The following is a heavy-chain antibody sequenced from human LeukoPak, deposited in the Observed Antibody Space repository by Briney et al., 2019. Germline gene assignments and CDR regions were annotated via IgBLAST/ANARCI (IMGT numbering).Heavy chain of an antibody. CDR3: AREGVVVRPFDY. CDR1: GFPFRKSA. CDR2: ISNDGGEK. V-gene: IGHV3-30*04. D-gene: IGHD2-2*01. J-gene: IGHJ4*02. Sequence: GSLRLPFAASGFPFRKSAMHRVRPGPGKGLEWVAVISNDGGEKYYADSVKGRFTISRDNSKNTLYLQMNSLRTEDTAVYYCAREGVVVRPFDYWGQGTLVTVSS.